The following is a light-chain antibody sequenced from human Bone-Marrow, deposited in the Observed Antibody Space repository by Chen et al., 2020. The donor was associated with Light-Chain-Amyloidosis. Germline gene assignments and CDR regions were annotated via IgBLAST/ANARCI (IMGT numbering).Light chain of an antibody. CDR2: DAF. J-gene: IGKJ4*01. V-gene: IGKV1-33*01. Sequence: DTQMNQSPSSLSASVGDRVPLTCQASQDISNYLNWYQHKPGKAPNLLISDAFNLETGVPSRFSGSGFGTDFSLSITSLQPEDIATYYCQQYHCLPLTFGGGTKVEI. CDR3: QQYHCLPLT. CDR1: QDISNY.